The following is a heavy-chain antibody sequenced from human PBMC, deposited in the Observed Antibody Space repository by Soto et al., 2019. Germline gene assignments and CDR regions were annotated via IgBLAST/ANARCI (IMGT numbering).Heavy chain of an antibody. V-gene: IGHV3-23*01. Sequence: GGSLRLSCAASGFTFSSYAMSWVRQAPGKGLEWVSTISVSGAITYYADSVKGRFTISRDNSKSTLYLQMNSLRAEDTAVYSFSKVTSGDTDFHIWGQGTMVTVSS. CDR1: GFTFSSYA. CDR2: ISVSGAIT. J-gene: IGHJ3*01. D-gene: IGHD5-18*01. CDR3: SKVTSGDTDFHI.